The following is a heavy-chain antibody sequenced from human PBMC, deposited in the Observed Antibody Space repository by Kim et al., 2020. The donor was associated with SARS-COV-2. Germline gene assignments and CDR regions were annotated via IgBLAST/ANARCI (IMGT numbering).Heavy chain of an antibody. D-gene: IGHD2-2*01. J-gene: IGHJ5*02. CDR3: ARVPAAHNNWFDP. V-gene: IGHV1-69*01. Sequence: YAQKFQGRVTIPADESTSTAYMELSSLRSEDTAVYYCARVPAAHNNWFDPWGQGTLVTVSS.